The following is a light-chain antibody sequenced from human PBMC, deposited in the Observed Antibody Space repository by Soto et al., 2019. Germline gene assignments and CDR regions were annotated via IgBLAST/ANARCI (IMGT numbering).Light chain of an antibody. V-gene: IGKV3-15*01. Sequence: EIVMRQSPATLSVSPGERATLSCRASQSVSSNLAWYQQKPGQAPRLLIYGASTRATGIPARFSGSGSGTEFTLTISSLQSEDFAVYYCQQYNNWPPVYTFGQGTRLEIK. CDR2: GAS. CDR1: QSVSSN. J-gene: IGKJ5*01. CDR3: QQYNNWPPVYT.